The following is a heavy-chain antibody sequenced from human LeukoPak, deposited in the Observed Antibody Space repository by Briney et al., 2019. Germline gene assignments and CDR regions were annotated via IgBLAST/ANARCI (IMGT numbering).Heavy chain of an antibody. V-gene: IGHV4-34*01. CDR3: ARAPSAMAYNWFDP. CDR2: INHSGST. CDR1: GGSFSGYY. D-gene: IGHD5-18*01. Sequence: SETLSLTCAVYGGSFSGYYWSWIRQPPGKGLEWIGEINHSGSTNYNPSLKSRVTISVDTSKNQFSLKLSSVTAADTAVYYCARAPSAMAYNWFDPWGQGTLVTVSS. J-gene: IGHJ5*02.